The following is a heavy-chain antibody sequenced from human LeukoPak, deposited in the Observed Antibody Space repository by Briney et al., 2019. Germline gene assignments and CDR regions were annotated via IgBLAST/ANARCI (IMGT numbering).Heavy chain of an antibody. Sequence: PGGSLRLSCAASGFTFSSYAMSWVRQAPGKGLEWVSAISGSGGSTYYADSVKGRFTISRDNSKDTVYLQMNSLGAEDTAIYYCAKFWVVGESTWFDPWGQGTRVIVSS. J-gene: IGHJ5*02. CDR3: AKFWVVGESTWFDP. CDR2: ISGSGGST. D-gene: IGHD3-16*01. V-gene: IGHV3-23*01. CDR1: GFTFSSYA.